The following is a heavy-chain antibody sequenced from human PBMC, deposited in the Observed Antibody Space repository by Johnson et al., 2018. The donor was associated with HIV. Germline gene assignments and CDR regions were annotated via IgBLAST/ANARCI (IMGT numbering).Heavy chain of an antibody. V-gene: IGHV3-30*04. CDR1: EFIFSSYS. CDR2: ISYDGHNE. CDR3: ALTESRFLEWLFRAFDI. J-gene: IGHJ3*02. D-gene: IGHD3-3*01. Sequence: QVLLVESGGGVVQPGGSLRLSYAASEFIFSSYSMHWVRQAPGKGLEWVAVISYDGHNEYYADSVEGRFTVSRDNTKNTLYLQMNSLRADDTAIYYCALTESRFLEWLFRAFDIRGQGTMVTVSS.